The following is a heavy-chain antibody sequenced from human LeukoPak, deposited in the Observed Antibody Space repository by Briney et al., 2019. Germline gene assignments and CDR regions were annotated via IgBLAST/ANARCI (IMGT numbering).Heavy chain of an antibody. CDR1: GGTFSSYA. D-gene: IGHD5-12*01. Sequence: SVKVSCKASGGTFSSYAISWVRQAPGQGLEWMGGIIPIFGTANYAQKFQGRVTITADESTSTAYMELSSLKTEDTAVYYCTTDRTEEYSGYASPYSFDYWGQGTLVTVSS. V-gene: IGHV1-69*13. CDR2: IIPIFGTA. J-gene: IGHJ4*02. CDR3: TTDRTEEYSGYASPYSFDY.